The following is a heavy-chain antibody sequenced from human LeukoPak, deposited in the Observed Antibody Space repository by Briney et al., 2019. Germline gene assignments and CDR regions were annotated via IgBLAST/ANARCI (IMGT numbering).Heavy chain of an antibody. V-gene: IGHV4-28*02. J-gene: IGHJ5*02. CDR2: IYYTGTT. CDR1: GYSISSSNW. D-gene: IGHD1-1*01. CDR3: ARKPPNVGWFDP. Sequence: PSQTLSLTCAVSGYSISSSNWWGWIRQPPGKGLEWIGYIYYTGTTNYNPSLKSRVTMSVDTSKNHFSLKLTSVTAFDTAVYYCARKPPNVGWFDPGAREPWSPSPQ.